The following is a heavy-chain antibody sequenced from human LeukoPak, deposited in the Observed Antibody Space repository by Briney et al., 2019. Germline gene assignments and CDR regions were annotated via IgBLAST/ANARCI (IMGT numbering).Heavy chain of an antibody. Sequence: ASVKVSCKVSGYTLTELSMHWVRQAPGKGLEWMGGFDPEDGETIYAQKFQGRVTMTEDTSTDTAYKELSSLRSEDTAVYYCATHEGTMVRGVMGEFDYWGQGTLVTVSS. CDR3: ATHEGTMVRGVMGEFDY. V-gene: IGHV1-24*01. J-gene: IGHJ4*02. CDR1: GYTLTELS. D-gene: IGHD3-10*01. CDR2: FDPEDGET.